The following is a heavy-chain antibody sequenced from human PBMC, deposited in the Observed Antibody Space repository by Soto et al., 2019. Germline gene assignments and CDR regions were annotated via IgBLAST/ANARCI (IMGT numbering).Heavy chain of an antibody. Sequence: GGSLILSCAASGFTFSSYAMHWVRQAPGKGLEWVAVISYDGSNKYYADSVKGRFTISRDNSKNTLYLQMNSLRAEDTAVYYCAYGMDVWGQGTTVTVSS. J-gene: IGHJ6*02. CDR2: ISYDGSNK. CDR1: GFTFSSYA. V-gene: IGHV3-30-3*01. CDR3: AYGMDV.